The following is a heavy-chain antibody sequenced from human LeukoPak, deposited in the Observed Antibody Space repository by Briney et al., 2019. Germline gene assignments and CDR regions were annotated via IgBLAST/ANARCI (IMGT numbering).Heavy chain of an antibody. Sequence: SQTLSLTCTVSGGSISSDDYYWSWIRQPPGKGLEWIGYIYYSGSTNYNPSLKSRVTISVDTSKNQFSLKLSSVTAADTAVYYCARQHGGGNRENYFDYWGQGTLVTVSS. D-gene: IGHD3-16*01. CDR1: GGSISSDDYY. CDR3: ARQHGGGNRENYFDY. V-gene: IGHV4-61*08. J-gene: IGHJ4*02. CDR2: IYYSGST.